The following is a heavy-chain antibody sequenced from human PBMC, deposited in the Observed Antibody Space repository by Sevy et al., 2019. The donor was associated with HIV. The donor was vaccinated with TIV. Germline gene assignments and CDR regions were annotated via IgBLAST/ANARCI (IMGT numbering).Heavy chain of an antibody. CDR2: INPNSGGS. Sequence: ASVKVSCKASGCTLTAFYIHWIRQAPGQGLEWMGWINPNSGGSKYALRFQGRVTMTRNTSISTVYMQLSSLTSDDTAVYYCARDVYGFLKWSLDPWGHGTLVTVSS. J-gene: IGHJ5*02. V-gene: IGHV1-2*02. CDR1: GCTLTAFY. D-gene: IGHD3-3*01. CDR3: ARDVYGFLKWSLDP.